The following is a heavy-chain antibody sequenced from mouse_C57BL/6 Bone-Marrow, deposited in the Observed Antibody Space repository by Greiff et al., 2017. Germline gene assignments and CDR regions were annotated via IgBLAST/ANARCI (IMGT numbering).Heavy chain of an antibody. CDR1: GYTFTSYG. Sequence: QVQLQQSGAELARPGASVKLSCKASGYTFTSYGISWVKQRTGQGLEWIGEIYPRRGNTYYNEKFKGKATLTADKSSSTAYMETRSLTSEDSAVYFCAKSGLPYWGQGTTLTVSS. CDR3: AKSGLPY. J-gene: IGHJ2*01. D-gene: IGHD6-2*01. CDR2: IYPRRGNT. V-gene: IGHV1-81*01.